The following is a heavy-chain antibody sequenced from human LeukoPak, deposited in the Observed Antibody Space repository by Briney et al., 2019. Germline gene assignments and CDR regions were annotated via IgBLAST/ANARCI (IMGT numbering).Heavy chain of an antibody. D-gene: IGHD2-21*01. CDR3: ARGIPSEYFQH. Sequence: ASVKVSCKASGGTFSNYVITWVRQAPGQGLEWMGRIIPILGIVNYAQKFQGRVTITADKSTSTAYMELSSLRFEDTAVYYCARGIPSEYFQHWGQGTLVTVSS. V-gene: IGHV1-69*04. J-gene: IGHJ1*01. CDR1: GGTFSNYV. CDR2: IIPILGIV.